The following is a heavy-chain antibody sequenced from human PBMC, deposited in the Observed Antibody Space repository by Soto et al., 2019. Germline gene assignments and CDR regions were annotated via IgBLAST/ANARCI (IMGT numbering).Heavy chain of an antibody. J-gene: IGHJ4*02. D-gene: IGHD5-12*01. CDR1: GFTFSSYS. CDR3: ARSIIPYSSGSQYFDY. V-gene: IGHV3-21*01. Sequence: GGSLRLSCAASGFTFSSYSMNWVRQAPGKGLEWVSSISSSSSYIYYADSVKGRFTISRDNAKNSLYLQMNSLRAEDTAVYYCARSIIPYSSGSQYFDYWGQGTLVTVSS. CDR2: ISSSSSYI.